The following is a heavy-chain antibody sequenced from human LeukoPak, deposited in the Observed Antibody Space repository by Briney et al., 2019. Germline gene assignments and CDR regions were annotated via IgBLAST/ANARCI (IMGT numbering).Heavy chain of an antibody. V-gene: IGHV3-66*01. D-gene: IGHD6-19*01. CDR1: GFTVSSNY. Sequence: GGSLRLSCAASGFTVSSNYMSWVRQAPGKGLEWVSIIYSGGSTYYADSVKGRFTISRDNSKKTLYLQMNSLRAEDTAVYYCARGLAVAGTGFDYWGQGTLVTVSS. CDR3: ARGLAVAGTGFDY. J-gene: IGHJ4*02. CDR2: IYSGGST.